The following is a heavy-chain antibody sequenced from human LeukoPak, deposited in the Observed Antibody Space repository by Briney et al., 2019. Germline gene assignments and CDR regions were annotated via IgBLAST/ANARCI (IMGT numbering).Heavy chain of an antibody. V-gene: IGHV1-69*13. J-gene: IGHJ4*02. CDR1: GGTFSSYA. Sequence: ASVKVSRKASGGTFSSYAISWVRQAPGQGLEWMGRIIPIFGTANYAQKFQGRVTITADESTSTAYMELSSLRSEDTAVYYCARATYDYVWGSYRKGFDYWGQGTLVTVSS. D-gene: IGHD3-16*02. CDR3: ARATYDYVWGSYRKGFDY. CDR2: IIPIFGTA.